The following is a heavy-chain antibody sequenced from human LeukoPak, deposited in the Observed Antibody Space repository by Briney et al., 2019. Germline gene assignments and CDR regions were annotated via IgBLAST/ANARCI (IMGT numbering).Heavy chain of an antibody. CDR1: GGSISSGDYY. V-gene: IGHV4-30-4*01. Sequence: PSETLSPTCTVSGGSISSGDYYWSWIRQPPGKGLEWIGYIYYSGSTYYNPSLKSRVTISVDTSKNQFSLKLSSVTAADTAVYYCASGTVVTAIHFDYWGQGTLVTVSS. CDR2: IYYSGST. D-gene: IGHD2-21*02. CDR3: ASGTVVTAIHFDY. J-gene: IGHJ4*02.